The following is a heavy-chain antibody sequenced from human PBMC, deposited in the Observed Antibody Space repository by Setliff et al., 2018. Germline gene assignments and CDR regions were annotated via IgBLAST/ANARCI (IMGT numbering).Heavy chain of an antibody. D-gene: IGHD6-25*01. V-gene: IGHV4-61*02. CDR3: ARDSHRLTTDPLFDH. Sequence: NPSETLSLTCTVSGDSLSSGSYFWTWIRQPAGKGLEWIGRVYKSGTTNYSPALKSRVTLSIDTSSNEFSLNLRSVTAADTAIYYCARDSHRLTTDPLFDHWGQGALVTVSS. J-gene: IGHJ4*02. CDR1: GDSLSSGSYF. CDR2: VYKSGTT.